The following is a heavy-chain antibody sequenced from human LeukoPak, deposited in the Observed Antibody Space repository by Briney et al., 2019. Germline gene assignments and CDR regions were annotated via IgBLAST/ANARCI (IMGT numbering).Heavy chain of an antibody. Sequence: SVKVSCKASGGTFSSYAISWVRQAPGKGLEWMGGIIPIFGTANYAQKFQGRVTISTDEYTSTAYMEVSRQRSEDTAVYYCARGNRLYSSSWSSLPFDIWGHGTMVTVSS. V-gene: IGHV1-69*05. CDR2: IIPIFGTA. CDR3: ARGNRLYSSSWSSLPFDI. CDR1: GGTFSSYA. J-gene: IGHJ3*02. D-gene: IGHD6-13*01.